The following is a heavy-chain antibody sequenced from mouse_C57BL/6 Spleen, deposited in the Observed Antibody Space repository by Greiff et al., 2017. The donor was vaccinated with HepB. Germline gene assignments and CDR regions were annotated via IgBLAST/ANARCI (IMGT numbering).Heavy chain of an antibody. D-gene: IGHD1-1*01. J-gene: IGHJ1*03. Sequence: VQLQQSGAELVKPGASVKISCKASGYAFSSYWMNWVKQRPGKSLEWIGQIYPGDGDTNYNGKFKGKATLTADKSSSTAYMQLSSLTSEDSAVYFCARYGDGSSWYLDVWGTGTTVTVSS. CDR3: ARYGDGSSWYLDV. V-gene: IGHV1-80*01. CDR2: IYPGDGDT. CDR1: GYAFSSYW.